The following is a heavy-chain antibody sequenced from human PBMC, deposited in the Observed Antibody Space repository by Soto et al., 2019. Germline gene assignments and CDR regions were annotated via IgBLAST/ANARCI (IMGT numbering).Heavy chain of an antibody. CDR2: VSPDDGYT. V-gene: IGHV1-18*01. CDR3: SRCGYYDSSCSLNYSDYGMNV. J-gene: IGHJ6*01. Sequence: QVQLVQSGAEVKKPGASVKVSCKASGYTFSSYGINWVRHAPGHGLEWLGWVSPDDGYTKYALILQGRVSMTTDTSTNRGYMEVSRLRSDDTAVYYCSRCGYYDSSCSLNYSDYGMNVW. D-gene: IGHD3-9*01. CDR1: GYTFSSYG.